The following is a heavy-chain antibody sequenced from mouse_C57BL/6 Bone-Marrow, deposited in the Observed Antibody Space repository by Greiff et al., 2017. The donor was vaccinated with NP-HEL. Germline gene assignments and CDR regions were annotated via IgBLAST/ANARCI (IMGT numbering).Heavy chain of an antibody. Sequence: VQLQQPGAELVKPGASVKMSCKASGYTFTSYWITWVKQRPGQGLEWIGDIYPGSGSTNYNEKFKSKATLTVDTSSSTAYMQLSSLTSEDSAVYYCERELDYYGSSGYFGVWGTGTTVTVSS. J-gene: IGHJ1*03. D-gene: IGHD1-1*01. CDR2: IYPGSGST. CDR1: GYTFTSYW. CDR3: ERELDYYGSSGYFGV. V-gene: IGHV1-55*01.